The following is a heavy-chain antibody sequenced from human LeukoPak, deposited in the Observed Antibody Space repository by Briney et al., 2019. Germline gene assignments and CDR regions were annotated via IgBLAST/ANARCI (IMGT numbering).Heavy chain of an antibody. D-gene: IGHD4-17*01. CDR2: IYYSGST. CDR1: GGSISSYY. Sequence: SETLFLTCTVSGGSISSYYWSWIRQPPGKGLEWIGYIYYSGSTNYNPSLKSRVTISVDTSKNQFSLKLSSVTAADTAVYYCARQLRKKHAFDIWGQGTMVTVSS. V-gene: IGHV4-59*12. J-gene: IGHJ3*02. CDR3: ARQLRKKHAFDI.